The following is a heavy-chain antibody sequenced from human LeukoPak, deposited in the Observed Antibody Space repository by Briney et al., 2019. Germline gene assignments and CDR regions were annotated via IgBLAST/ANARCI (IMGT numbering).Heavy chain of an antibody. CDR1: GGSMTNLY. Sequence: PSETLSLTCSVSGGSMTNLYWTWIRQPPGKGLEWIGDIYDSGSTRYNTSLESRVTISVDTSKNLFSLKLSSVTAADTAVYYCAKGGSTNFYYGDVWGQGTLVTVSS. CDR2: IYDSGST. CDR3: AKGGSTNFYYGDV. J-gene: IGHJ3*01. D-gene: IGHD2/OR15-2a*01. V-gene: IGHV4-59*01.